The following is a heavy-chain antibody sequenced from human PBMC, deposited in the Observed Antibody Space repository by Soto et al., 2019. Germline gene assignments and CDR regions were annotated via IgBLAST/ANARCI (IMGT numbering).Heavy chain of an antibody. CDR2: INGDGSFT. Sequence: GGSLRLSCAASAFTFKNHWMHWVRQVPGKGPVWVSRINGDGSFTSYADAVKGRFTISRDNAKNTLSLQMKSLRADDTAVYYCAKDVNYDILAGYYYYWGQGTLVTVSS. J-gene: IGHJ4*02. CDR3: AKDVNYDILAGYYYY. CDR1: AFTFKNHW. V-gene: IGHV3-74*01. D-gene: IGHD3-9*01.